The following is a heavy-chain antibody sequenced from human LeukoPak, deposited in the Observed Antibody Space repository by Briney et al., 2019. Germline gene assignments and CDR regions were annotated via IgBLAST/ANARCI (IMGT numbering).Heavy chain of an antibody. V-gene: IGHV4-39*07. CDR1: GGSISSSSYY. CDR2: INHGGGT. Sequence: PSETLSLTCTVSGGSISSSSYYWGWIRQPPGKGLEWIGEINHGGGTNYNPSLKSRVIISADTSKNQFSLKLSSVTAADTAVYYCARSLTTPLYYYYYYMDVWGKGTTVTVSS. D-gene: IGHD4-11*01. CDR3: ARSLTTPLYYYYYYMDV. J-gene: IGHJ6*03.